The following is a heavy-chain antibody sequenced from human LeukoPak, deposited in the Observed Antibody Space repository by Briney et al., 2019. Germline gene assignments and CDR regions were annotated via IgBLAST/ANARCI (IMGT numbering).Heavy chain of an antibody. CDR3: ARAGEYCSGGSCFHLFDY. V-gene: IGHV3-30*02. J-gene: IGHJ4*02. D-gene: IGHD2-15*01. Sequence: GGSLRLSCAASGFTFSSYGMHWVRQAPGKGLEWVAFIRYDGSNKYYADSVKGRFTISRDNSKNTLYLQMNSLRAEDTAVYYCARAGEYCSGGSCFHLFDYWGQGTLVTVSS. CDR1: GFTFSSYG. CDR2: IRYDGSNK.